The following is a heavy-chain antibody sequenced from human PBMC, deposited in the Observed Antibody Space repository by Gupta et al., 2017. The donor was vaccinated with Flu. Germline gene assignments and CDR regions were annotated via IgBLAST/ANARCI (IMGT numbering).Heavy chain of an antibody. Sequence: VRQKPGKGLEWMGIIYPDDSQAKYSPSFQGRVTISVDRSTSAAYLQWTNLETSDTAMYYCARLVGTLLPTGASNWFDPWGQGSLGTASP. D-gene: IGHD2-21*02. J-gene: IGHJ5*02. CDR2: IYPDDSQA. V-gene: IGHV5-51*01. CDR3: ARLVGTLLPTGASNWFDP.